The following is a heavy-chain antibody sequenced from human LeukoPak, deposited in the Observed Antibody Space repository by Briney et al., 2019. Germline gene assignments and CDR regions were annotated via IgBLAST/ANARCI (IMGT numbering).Heavy chain of an antibody. D-gene: IGHD3-10*01. CDR3: ARDLEGTGSGSYYRASMDV. CDR1: GYTFTSYY. J-gene: IGHJ6*04. V-gene: IGHV1-46*01. CDR2: INPSGGST. Sequence: ASVKVSCKASGYTFTSYYMPWVRQAPGQGLEWMGIINPSGGSTSYAQKFQGRVTMTRDTSTSTVYMELSSLRSEDTAVYYCARDLEGTGSGSYYRASMDVWGKGTTVTVSS.